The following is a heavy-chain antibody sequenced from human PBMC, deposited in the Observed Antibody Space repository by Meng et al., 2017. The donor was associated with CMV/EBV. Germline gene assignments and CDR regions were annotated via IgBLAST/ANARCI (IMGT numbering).Heavy chain of an antibody. CDR2: IYYSGST. J-gene: IGHJ4*02. CDR3: ARAYSSSCRVDY. Sequence: SETLSLTCTVFGGSISSSSYYWGWIRQPPGKGLEWIGSIYYSGSTYYNPSLKSRVTISVDTSKNQFSLKLSSVTAADTAVYYCARAYSSSCRVDYWGQGTLVTVSS. CDR1: GGSISSSSYY. V-gene: IGHV4-39*07. D-gene: IGHD6-6*01.